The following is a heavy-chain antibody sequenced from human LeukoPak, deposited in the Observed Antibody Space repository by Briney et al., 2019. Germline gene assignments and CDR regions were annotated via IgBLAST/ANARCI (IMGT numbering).Heavy chain of an antibody. CDR1: GYTFTGYY. J-gene: IGHJ4*02. CDR3: ARAHYYDSSGYYLDY. D-gene: IGHD3-22*01. CDR2: INPNSGGT. Sequence: ASVKVSCKASGYTFTGYYMHWVRQAPGQGLEWMGWINPNSGGTNYAQKFQGRVTMTRDTSISTAYMELSRLRSDDTAVYYCARAHYYDSSGYYLDYWGQGTLVTVSS. V-gene: IGHV1-2*02.